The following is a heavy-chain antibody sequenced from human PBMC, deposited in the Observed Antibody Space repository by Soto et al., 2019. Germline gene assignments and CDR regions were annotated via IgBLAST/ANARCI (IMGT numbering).Heavy chain of an antibody. D-gene: IGHD6-25*01. CDR1: GGPVCYTSFY. V-gene: IGHV4-39*01. Sequence: SETLSLTCDVSGGPVCYTSFYWCWLLQSPGKGLEWIGSVHHSVTTYYNPSLKGRVTISMDTSKNQFSLRLTSVTAADTAMYFCARQVSSGWPPYYYDMDVWGQGTTVTVSS. CDR3: ARQVSSGWPPYYYDMDV. J-gene: IGHJ6*02. CDR2: VHHSVTT.